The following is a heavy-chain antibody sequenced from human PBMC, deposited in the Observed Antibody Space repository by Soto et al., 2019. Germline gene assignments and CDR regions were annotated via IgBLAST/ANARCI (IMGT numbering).Heavy chain of an antibody. CDR3: ARVKEYSSSQYWYFDL. CDR1: GYTFTSYG. J-gene: IGHJ2*01. Sequence: GASVKVSCKASGYTFTSYGISWVRQAPGQGLEWMGWINAGNGNTKYSQKFQVRVTITRDTSASTAYMELSSLRSEDTAVYYCARVKEYSSSQYWYFDLWGRGTLVTVSS. CDR2: INAGNGNT. V-gene: IGHV1-18*04. D-gene: IGHD6-6*01.